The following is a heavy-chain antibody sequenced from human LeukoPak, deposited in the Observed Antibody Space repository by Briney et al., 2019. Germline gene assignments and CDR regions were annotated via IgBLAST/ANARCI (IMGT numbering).Heavy chain of an antibody. Sequence: GGSLRLSCAASGFTFSSYAMNWVRRAPGKGLEWVSYINSGHSVRYAGSVEGRFTISRDNARDSLYLQMNSLRVDDTAVYYCARSLSGYIIDSFIDQWGQGTLVTVSS. CDR1: GFTFSSYA. CDR2: INSGHSV. J-gene: IGHJ4*02. V-gene: IGHV3-48*04. CDR3: ARSLSGYIIDSFIDQ. D-gene: IGHD5-12*01.